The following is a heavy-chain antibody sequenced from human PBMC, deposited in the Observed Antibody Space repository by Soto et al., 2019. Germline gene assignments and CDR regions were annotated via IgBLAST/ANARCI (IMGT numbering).Heavy chain of an antibody. V-gene: IGHV1-69*12. CDR1: GGTFSSYA. CDR3: ARDNDRLQLGGNCYYIMDV. J-gene: IGHJ6*02. D-gene: IGHD5-12*01. Sequence: QVQLVQSGAEVKKPGSSVKVSCEASGGTFSSYAISWVRQAPGQGLEWMGGIMPIFRTPDYAQKFQGRVTISADEATSTAYMELSSLRSDDTGVYYCARDNDRLQLGGNCYYIMDVWGQGTTVTVSS. CDR2: IMPIFRTP.